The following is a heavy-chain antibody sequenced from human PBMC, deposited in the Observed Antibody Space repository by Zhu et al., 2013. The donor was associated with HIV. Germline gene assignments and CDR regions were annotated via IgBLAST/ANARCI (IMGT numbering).Heavy chain of an antibody. CDR3: ARSGGNSEYNWYDP. CDR2: INPGNGNT. D-gene: IGHD2-15*01. Sequence: QVQLVQSGAEVKKPGASVKVSCKASGYSFVSHAIHWVRQAPGQRLEWMAWINPGNGNTKYSQKFQDRVILTTDTSASTTYMDLSSLTSEDTAVYYCARSGGNSEYNWYDPWGQGTLVTVSS. J-gene: IGHJ5*02. CDR1: GYSFVSHA. V-gene: IGHV1-3*01.